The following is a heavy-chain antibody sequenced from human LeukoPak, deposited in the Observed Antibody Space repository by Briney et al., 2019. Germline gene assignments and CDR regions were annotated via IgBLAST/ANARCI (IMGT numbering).Heavy chain of an antibody. J-gene: IGHJ4*02. CDR2: ISTKGGST. Sequence: GGSLRLPCAASGFIFSNYAMYWVRQAPGKGLESVAAISTKGGSTSYADSVKGRMTISRDDSKNTLFLQMGSLTTDDMGLYFCARARSGAFDYWGQGTLVTVSS. CDR3: ARARSGAFDY. CDR1: GFIFSNYA. D-gene: IGHD6-19*01. V-gene: IGHV3-64*02.